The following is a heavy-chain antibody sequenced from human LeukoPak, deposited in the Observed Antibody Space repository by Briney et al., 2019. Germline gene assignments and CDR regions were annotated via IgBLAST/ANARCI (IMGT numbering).Heavy chain of an antibody. D-gene: IGHD2-2*02. CDR2: IYYSGST. J-gene: IGHJ4*02. V-gene: IGHV4-59*01. CDR3: AGQSVVVPAAIMSR. Sequence: SETLSLTCTVSGGSISSYYWSWIRQPPGKGLEWIGYIYYSGSTNYNPSLKSRVTISVDTSKNQFSLKLSSVTAVDTAVYYCAGQSVVVPAAIMSRWGQGTLVTVSS. CDR1: GGSISSYY.